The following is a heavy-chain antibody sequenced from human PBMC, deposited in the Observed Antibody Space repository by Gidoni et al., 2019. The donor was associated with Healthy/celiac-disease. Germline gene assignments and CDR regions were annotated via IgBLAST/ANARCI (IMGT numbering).Heavy chain of an antibody. J-gene: IGHJ6*03. CDR1: GGTFSSYA. Sequence: QVQLVQSGAEVKKPGSSVKVSCKASGGTFSSYAISWVRQAPGQGLEWMGGIIPIFGTANYAQKFQGRVTITADESTSTAYMELSSLRSEDTAVYYCARRNPQYCSSTSCPSGYYYYYMDVWGKGTTVTVSS. V-gene: IGHV1-69*01. D-gene: IGHD2-2*01. CDR2: IIPIFGTA. CDR3: ARRNPQYCSSTSCPSGYYYYYMDV.